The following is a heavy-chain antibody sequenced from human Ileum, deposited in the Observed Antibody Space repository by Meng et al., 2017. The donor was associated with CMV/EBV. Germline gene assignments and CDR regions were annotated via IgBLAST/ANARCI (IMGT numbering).Heavy chain of an antibody. CDR3: AKSSGNGWYPQYVQH. CDR2: ISTTGGGT. J-gene: IGHJ1*01. CDR1: GFPFNSYA. Sequence: SGFPFNSYAMRWVRQAPGKGLGWVASISTTGGGTFYVDSVTGRFTISRDNSENTLYLQMNSLRAEDTAIYYCAKSSGNGWYPQYVQHWGQGTLVTVSS. V-gene: IGHV3-23*01. D-gene: IGHD6-19*01.